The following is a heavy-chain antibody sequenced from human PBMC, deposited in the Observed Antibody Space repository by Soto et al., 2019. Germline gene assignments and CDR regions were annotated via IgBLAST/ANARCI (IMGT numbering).Heavy chain of an antibody. Sequence: PSETLSLTCPVSGGSISSSSYYWGWIRQPPGKGLEWIGSIYYSGSTYYNPSLKSRVTISVDTSKNQFSLKLSSVTAADTAVYYCARQGFWSGYGDYWGQGTLVTVSS. CDR3: ARQGFWSGYGDY. D-gene: IGHD3-3*01. CDR2: IYYSGST. J-gene: IGHJ4*02. CDR1: GGSISSSSYY. V-gene: IGHV4-39*01.